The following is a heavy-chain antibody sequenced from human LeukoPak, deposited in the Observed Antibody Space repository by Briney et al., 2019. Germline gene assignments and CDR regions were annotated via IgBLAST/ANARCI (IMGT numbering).Heavy chain of an antibody. CDR2: INHSGST. Sequence: SETLSLTCAVYGGSFSGYYWSWIRQPPGRGLEWIGEINHSGSTNYNPSLKSRVTISVDMSKNQFSLKLSSVTAADTAVYYCARNRPRGSYLDYWGQGTLVTVSS. D-gene: IGHD1-26*01. CDR1: GGSFSGYY. V-gene: IGHV4-34*01. CDR3: ARNRPRGSYLDY. J-gene: IGHJ4*02.